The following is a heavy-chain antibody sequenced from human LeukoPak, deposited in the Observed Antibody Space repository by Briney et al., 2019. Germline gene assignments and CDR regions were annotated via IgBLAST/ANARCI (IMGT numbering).Heavy chain of an antibody. CDR2: ISGSGDST. V-gene: IGHV3-23*01. Sequence: PGGSLRLSCAPSGFTFSNYAMSWVRQAPGKGLEWVSTISGSGDSTYYADSVKGRFTISRDNAKNSLYLQMNSLRAEDTAVYYCARGSNSSSFRYYFDNWGQGTLVTVSS. D-gene: IGHD6-6*01. J-gene: IGHJ4*02. CDR3: ARGSNSSSFRYYFDN. CDR1: GFTFSNYA.